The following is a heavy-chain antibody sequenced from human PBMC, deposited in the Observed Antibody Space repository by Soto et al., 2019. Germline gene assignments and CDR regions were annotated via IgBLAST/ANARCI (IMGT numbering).Heavy chain of an antibody. D-gene: IGHD3-16*02. CDR2: IYWDNDK. Sequence: QITLKESGPTLVEPTQTLTLTCTFSGFSLDTRTAGVGWIRQPPGKALEWVAIIYWDNDKRYSPSLRSRLAIDKDTSKNQVVLTMTALDPVDTGTYYCAHIMITYGGVIGLDAFDIWGQGTRVTVSS. V-gene: IGHV2-5*02. J-gene: IGHJ3*02. CDR1: GFSLDTRTAG. CDR3: AHIMITYGGVIGLDAFDI.